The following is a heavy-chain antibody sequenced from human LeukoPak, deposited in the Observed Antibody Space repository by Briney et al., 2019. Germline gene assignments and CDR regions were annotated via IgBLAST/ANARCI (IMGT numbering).Heavy chain of an antibody. CDR1: GFTFSSYS. Sequence: GGSLRLSCAASGFTFSSYSMNWVRQAPGKGLEWVSYISSSSSTIYYADSVKGRFTISRDNAKNSLYLQMNSLGAEDTAVYYCAREPYCTNGVCYGVDYWGQGTLVTVSS. CDR3: AREPYCTNGVCYGVDY. V-gene: IGHV3-48*01. D-gene: IGHD2-8*01. CDR2: ISSSSSTI. J-gene: IGHJ4*02.